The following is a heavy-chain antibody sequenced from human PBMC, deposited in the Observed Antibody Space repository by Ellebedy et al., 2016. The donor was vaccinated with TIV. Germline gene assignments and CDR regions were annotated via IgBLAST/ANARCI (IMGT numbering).Heavy chain of an antibody. D-gene: IGHD6-13*01. CDR3: VASSSIVATFDY. CDR2: ISGSSGST. Sequence: GGSLRLXCAASGFTFSSYAMTWVRQAPGKGLEWVSAISGSSGSTYHADSVKGRFTISRDNSKNTLYLQMNSLRAEDTAVYYCVASSSIVATFDYWGQGTLVTVSS. V-gene: IGHV3-23*01. J-gene: IGHJ4*02. CDR1: GFTFSSYA.